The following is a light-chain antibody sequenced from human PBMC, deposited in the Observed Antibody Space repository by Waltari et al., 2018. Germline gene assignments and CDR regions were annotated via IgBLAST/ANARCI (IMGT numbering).Light chain of an antibody. CDR2: RGS. J-gene: IGKJ1*01. CDR3: QQYGSSPGT. Sequence: EIVLTQSPGTLSLSPGERATLSCRASQSVSSSNLAWYQQKPGQAPRLLIYRGSTRATGIPDRFRGSGSGSGFTLTISRLEPEDSAVYYCQQYGSSPGTFGQGTKVEIK. CDR1: QSVSSSN. V-gene: IGKV3-20*01.